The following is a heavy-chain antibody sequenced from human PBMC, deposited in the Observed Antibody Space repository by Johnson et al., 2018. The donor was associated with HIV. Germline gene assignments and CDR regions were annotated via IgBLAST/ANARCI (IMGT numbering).Heavy chain of an antibody. V-gene: IGHV3-30*19. CDR3: ARDGSDVVGAPLQAFDI. CDR2: ISYDGTNI. CDR1: FSDYY. D-gene: IGHD1-26*01. J-gene: IGHJ3*02. Sequence: FSDYYMSWVRQAPGKGLEWVAMISYDGTNIYYRDSVKGRFTISRDNSKNTLYLHMDSLRAEDTAVYYCARDGSDVVGAPLQAFDIWGQGTMVTVSS.